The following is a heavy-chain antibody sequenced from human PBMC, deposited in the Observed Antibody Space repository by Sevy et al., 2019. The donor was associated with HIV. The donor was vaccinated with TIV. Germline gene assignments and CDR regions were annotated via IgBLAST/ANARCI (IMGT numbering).Heavy chain of an antibody. V-gene: IGHV4-61*01. CDR3: ASGGYPGLGSYHS. CDR1: GGSVSSGRYY. CDR2: IYYNGRA. Sequence: SESLSLTCTVSGGSVSSGRYYWSWIRQSPGKGLEWIGYIYYNGRANQNPSLKSRVTMSLDTSKNQVSLRLRSVTTEDTAVYYCASGGYPGLGSYHSWGQGTLVTVSS. D-gene: IGHD3-16*02. J-gene: IGHJ4*02.